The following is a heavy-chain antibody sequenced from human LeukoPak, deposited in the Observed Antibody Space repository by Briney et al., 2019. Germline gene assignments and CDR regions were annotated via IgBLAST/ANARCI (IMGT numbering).Heavy chain of an antibody. J-gene: IGHJ4*02. CDR2: ISYDGSNK. Sequence: GRSLRLSCAASGFTFSSYGMHWVRQAPGKGLEWVAVISYDGSNKYYADSVKGRFTISRDNSKNTLYLQMNSLRAEDTAVYYCAKDPGIAAAGPGYFDYWGQGTLVTVSS. D-gene: IGHD6-13*01. CDR1: GFTFSSYG. V-gene: IGHV3-30*18. CDR3: AKDPGIAAAGPGYFDY.